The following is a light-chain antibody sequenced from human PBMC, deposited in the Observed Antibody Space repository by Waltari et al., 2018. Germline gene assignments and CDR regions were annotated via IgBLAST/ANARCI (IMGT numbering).Light chain of an antibody. Sequence: EIVLTQSPATLSLSPWERATVSCRASQSIDRSLGWYPHKPGQPPRLLIYDASIRATGIPARFSGSGSGTDFTLTITSLEPEDFAVYYCQQRSTWPPSVTFGQGTKLEI. CDR3: QQRSTWPPSVT. CDR2: DAS. V-gene: IGKV3-11*01. J-gene: IGKJ2*01. CDR1: QSIDRS.